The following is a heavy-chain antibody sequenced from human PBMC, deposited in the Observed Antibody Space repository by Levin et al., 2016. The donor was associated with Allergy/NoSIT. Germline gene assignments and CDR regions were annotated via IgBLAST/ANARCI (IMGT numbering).Heavy chain of an antibody. V-gene: IGHV1-2*04. CDR2: INPNSGGT. D-gene: IGHD2-21*02. Sequence: WVRQAPGQGLEWMGWINPNSGGTNYAQKFQGWVTVTRDTSISTAYMELSRLRSDDTAVYYCATIIVVVTAIVRLGYYYYGMDVWGRRDRRSPSP. J-gene: IGHJ6*02. CDR3: ATIIVVVTAIVRLGYYYYGMDV.